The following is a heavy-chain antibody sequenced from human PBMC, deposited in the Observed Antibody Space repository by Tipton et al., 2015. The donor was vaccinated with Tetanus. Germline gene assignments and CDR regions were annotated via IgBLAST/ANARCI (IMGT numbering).Heavy chain of an antibody. J-gene: IGHJ4*02. CDR2: IYYSGST. D-gene: IGHD2-15*01. CDR3: ARVVGGYFDY. Sequence: TLSLICTVSGGSISSSSYYWGWIRQPPGKGLEWIGSIYYSGSTYYNPSLKSRVTISVDTSKNQFSLKLSSVTAADTAVYYCARVVGGYFDYWGQGTLVTVSS. V-gene: IGHV4-39*01. CDR1: GGSISSSSYY.